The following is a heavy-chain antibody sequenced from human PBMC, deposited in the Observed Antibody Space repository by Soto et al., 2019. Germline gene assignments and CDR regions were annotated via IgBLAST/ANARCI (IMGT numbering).Heavy chain of an antibody. CDR2: IWYDGSNK. D-gene: IGHD6-13*01. CDR3: AKDLGYSSRWYYFDY. CDR1: GFTFSSYG. Sequence: PGGSLRLSCAASGFTFSSYGMHWVRQAPGKGLEWVAVIWYDGSNKYYADSVKGRFTISRDDAKNSLYLQMNSLRAEDTALYYCAKDLGYSSRWYYFDYWGKGTLVTVSS. J-gene: IGHJ4*02. V-gene: IGHV3-33*03.